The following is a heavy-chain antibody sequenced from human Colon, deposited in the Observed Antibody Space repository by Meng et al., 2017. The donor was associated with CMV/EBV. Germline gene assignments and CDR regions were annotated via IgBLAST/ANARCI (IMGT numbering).Heavy chain of an antibody. CDR1: GDSVASHSTA. CDR3: ARGPGGRFDY. J-gene: IGHJ4*02. V-gene: IGHV6-1*01. CDR2: TYYRSKWYN. D-gene: IGHD3-10*01. Sequence: ISGDSVASHSTAWNWVRQSPSRGLAGLGRTYYRSKWYNDYAVSVKSRIIINADTSKNQFSLQLNSVTPEDTAVYYCARGPGGRFDYWGQGTLVTVSS.